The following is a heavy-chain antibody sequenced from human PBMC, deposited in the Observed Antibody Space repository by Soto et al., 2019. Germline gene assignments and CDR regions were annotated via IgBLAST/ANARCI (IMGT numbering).Heavy chain of an antibody. CDR1: GFSFNTFE. J-gene: IGHJ4*02. D-gene: IGHD3-22*01. CDR2: ISDHGGTT. CDR3: AKSPGMYYYDSSGYYHYDY. V-gene: IGHV3-23*01. Sequence: GGSLRLSCAASGFSFNTFEMSWVRQAPGRGLEWVSFISDHGGTTYYADSVKGRFTISRDNSKNTLYLQMNSLRAEDTAVYYCAKSPGMYYYDSSGYYHYDYWGQGTLVTVSS.